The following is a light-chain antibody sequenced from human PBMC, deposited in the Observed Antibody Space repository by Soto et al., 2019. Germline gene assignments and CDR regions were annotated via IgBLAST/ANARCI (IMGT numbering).Light chain of an antibody. CDR1: QSVSSNS. J-gene: IGKJ5*01. CDR2: GAS. CDR3: QQRHMWPIT. V-gene: IGKV3D-20*02. Sequence: EIVLTQSPGTLSLSPGERATLSCRASQSVSSNSLAWYQQKPGQAPRLLISGASSRATGIPARFSGTGSETEFTLTISSLEPEDSAVYYCQQRHMWPITFGQGTRLESK.